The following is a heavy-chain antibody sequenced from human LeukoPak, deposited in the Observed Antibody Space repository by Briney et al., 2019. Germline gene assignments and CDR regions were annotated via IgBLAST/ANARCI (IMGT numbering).Heavy chain of an antibody. Sequence: ASVKVSCKASGYTFTSYAISWVRQAPGQGLEWMGRIIPILGIANYAQKFQGRVTITADKSTSTAYMELSSLRSEDTAVYYCARDPGWDYYGSGSYLGDFDYWGQGTLVTVSS. CDR1: GYTFTSYA. CDR2: IIPILGIA. D-gene: IGHD3-10*01. CDR3: ARDPGWDYYGSGSYLGDFDY. V-gene: IGHV1-69*04. J-gene: IGHJ4*02.